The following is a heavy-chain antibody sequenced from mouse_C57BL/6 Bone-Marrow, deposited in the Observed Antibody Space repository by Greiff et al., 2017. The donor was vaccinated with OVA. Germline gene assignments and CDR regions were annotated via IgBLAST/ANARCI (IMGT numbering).Heavy chain of an antibody. V-gene: IGHV10-1*01. J-gene: IGHJ4*01. CDR1: GFSFNTYA. Sequence: DVKLVESGGGLVQPKGSLKLSCAASGFSFNTYAMNWVRQAPGKGLEWVARIRSKSNNYATYYADSVKDRFTISRDDSESMLYLQMNNLKTEDTAMYYCVRDYAYYAMDYWGQGTSVTVSS. CDR2: IRSKSNNYAT. CDR3: VRDYAYYAMDY. D-gene: IGHD1-1*02.